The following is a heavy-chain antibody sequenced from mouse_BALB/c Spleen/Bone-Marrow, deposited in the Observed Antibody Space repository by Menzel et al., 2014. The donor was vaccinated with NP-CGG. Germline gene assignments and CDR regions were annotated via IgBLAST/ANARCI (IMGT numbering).Heavy chain of an antibody. Sequence: QVQLQQSGSVLVRPGASVKLSCKASGYTFTSSWMHWAKQRPGQGLEWIGEIHPNSGNTNYNEKFKGKATLTVGTSSSTAYVDLSSLTSEDSAVYYCARGGFDYWGQGTTLTVSS. CDR2: IHPNSGNT. V-gene: IGHV1S130*01. CDR3: ARGGFDY. CDR1: GYTFTSSW. J-gene: IGHJ2*01.